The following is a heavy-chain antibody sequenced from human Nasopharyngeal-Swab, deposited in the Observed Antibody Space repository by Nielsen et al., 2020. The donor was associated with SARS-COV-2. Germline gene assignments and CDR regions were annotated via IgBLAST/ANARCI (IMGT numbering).Heavy chain of an antibody. J-gene: IGHJ6*02. Sequence: ETLSLTCTVSGGSISSYYWSWIRQPPGKALEWLAHIFSNDEKSYSTSLKSRLTISKDTSKSQVVLTMTNMDPVDTATYYCARIKFGGVAVYYYYGMDVWGQGTTVTVSS. V-gene: IGHV2-26*01. CDR3: ARIKFGGVAVYYYYGMDV. D-gene: IGHD3-16*01. CDR1: GGSISSYYW. CDR2: IFSNDEK.